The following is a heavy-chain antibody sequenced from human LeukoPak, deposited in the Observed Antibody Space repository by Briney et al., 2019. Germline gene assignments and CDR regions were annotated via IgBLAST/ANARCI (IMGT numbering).Heavy chain of an antibody. CDR3: ARAGYSSSQGPSGYYYYMDV. CDR1: GFTFDDYG. J-gene: IGHJ6*03. V-gene: IGHV3-30*05. CDR2: ISYDGSNK. Sequence: GGSLRLSCEASGFTFDDYGMSWVRQPPGKGLEWVAVISYDGSNKYYADSVKGRFTISRDNSKNTLYLQMNSLRAEDTAVYYCARAGYSSSQGPSGYYYYMDVWGKGTTVTVSS. D-gene: IGHD6-13*01.